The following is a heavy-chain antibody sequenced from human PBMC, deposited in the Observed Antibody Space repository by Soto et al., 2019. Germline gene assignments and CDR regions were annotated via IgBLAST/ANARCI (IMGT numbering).Heavy chain of an antibody. CDR2: IYYSGST. J-gene: IGHJ6*03. CDR3: AGTLVSGDIAAAGGYYYYMDV. CDR1: GGSISSYY. Sequence: SETLSLTCTVSGGSISSYYWSWIRQPPGKGLEWIGYIYYSGSTNYNPSLKSRVTISVDTSKNQFSLKLSSVTAADTAVYYCAGTLVSGDIAAAGGYYYYMDVWGKGTTVTVSS. V-gene: IGHV4-59*08. D-gene: IGHD6-13*01.